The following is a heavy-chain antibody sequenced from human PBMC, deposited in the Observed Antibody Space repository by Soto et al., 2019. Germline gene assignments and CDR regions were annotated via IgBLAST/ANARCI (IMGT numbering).Heavy chain of an antibody. J-gene: IGHJ3*01. V-gene: IGHV2-5*02. CDR1: GFSLDASAVG. Sequence: QITLRESGPTLVKPTQTLTLTCTFSGFSLDASAVGVGWIRQPPGKALEWLALIYWDDDKRYNPSLKSRRTLTKDAAKIQVVLTMPYMAPGDTATYFCADSGLSESQYVADAFDFWGQWTMVTVYS. D-gene: IGHD3-16*01. CDR3: ADSGLSESQYVADAFDF. CDR2: IYWDDDK.